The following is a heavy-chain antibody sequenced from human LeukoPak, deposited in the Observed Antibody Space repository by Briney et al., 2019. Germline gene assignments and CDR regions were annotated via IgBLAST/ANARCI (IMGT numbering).Heavy chain of an antibody. Sequence: GGSLRLSCAASGFTFSSYAMHWVRQAPGKGLEYVSAISSNGGSTYYANSVKGRFTISRDNSKNTLYLQMGSLRAEDMAVYYCARAGVGDSGSPYMFDYWGQGTLVTVSS. CDR1: GFTFSSYA. CDR2: ISSNGGST. V-gene: IGHV3-64*01. CDR3: ARAGVGDSGSPYMFDY. D-gene: IGHD1-26*01. J-gene: IGHJ4*02.